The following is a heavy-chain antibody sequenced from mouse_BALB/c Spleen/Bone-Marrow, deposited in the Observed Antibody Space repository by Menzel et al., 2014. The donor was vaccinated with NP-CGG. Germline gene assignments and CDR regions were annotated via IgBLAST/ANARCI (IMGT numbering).Heavy chain of an antibody. CDR3: ARDGYYVVMDY. V-gene: IGHV2-9*02. J-gene: IGHJ4*01. CDR1: GFSLTNYG. CDR2: IWAGGST. D-gene: IGHD2-3*01. Sequence: VKLMESGPGLVAPSQSLSITCTVSGFSLTNYGVHWARQPPGKGLEWLGVIWAGGSTNYNSALMSRLSITKDNSKNQVFLKMNSLQTADTAMYYCARDGYYVVMDYWGQGTSVTVSS.